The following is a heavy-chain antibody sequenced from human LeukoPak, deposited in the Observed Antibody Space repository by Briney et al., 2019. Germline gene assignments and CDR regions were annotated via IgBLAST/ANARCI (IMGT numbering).Heavy chain of an antibody. Sequence: ASVKVSCKASGGTFSSYAMSWVRQAPGKGLEWVSAISGSGGSTYYADSVKGRFTISRDNSKNTLYLQMNSLRAEDTAVYYCAKGPGYSSSSEYFQHWGQGTLVTVSS. J-gene: IGHJ1*01. V-gene: IGHV3-23*01. D-gene: IGHD6-13*01. CDR1: GGTFSSYA. CDR3: AKGPGYSSSSEYFQH. CDR2: ISGSGGST.